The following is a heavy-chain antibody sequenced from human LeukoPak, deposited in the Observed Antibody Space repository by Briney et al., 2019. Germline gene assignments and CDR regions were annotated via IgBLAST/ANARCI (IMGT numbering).Heavy chain of an antibody. J-gene: IGHJ4*02. CDR2: IYTSGST. CDR1: GGSISSSSYY. V-gene: IGHV4-39*07. Sequence: PSETLSLTCTVSGGSISSSSYYWGWIRQPPGKGLEWIGRIYTSGSTNYNPSLKSRVTMSVDTSKNHFSLKLSSVTAADTAVYYCARDFRGGYDFWSGYYTPYYFDYWGQGTLVTVSP. D-gene: IGHD3-3*01. CDR3: ARDFRGGYDFWSGYYTPYYFDY.